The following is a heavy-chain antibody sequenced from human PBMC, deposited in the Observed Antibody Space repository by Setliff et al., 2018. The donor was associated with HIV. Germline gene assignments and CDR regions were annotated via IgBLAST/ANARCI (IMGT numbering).Heavy chain of an antibody. V-gene: IGHV3-7*04. CDR1: RFDFNNYW. Sequence: GSLRLSCAASRFDFNNYWMCWVRQAPGKGLEWVANINQDGTATFYVDSVQGRFTISRDNAQNSLYLQLNSLRAEDTGVYYCAWGSGSYGSWGQGTLVTVSS. J-gene: IGHJ5*02. CDR3: AWGSGSYGS. CDR2: INQDGTAT. D-gene: IGHD3-10*01.